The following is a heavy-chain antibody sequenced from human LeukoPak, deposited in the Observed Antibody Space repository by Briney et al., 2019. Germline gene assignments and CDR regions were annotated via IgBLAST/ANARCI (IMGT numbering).Heavy chain of an antibody. CDR2: IKQEGSEK. Sequence: GGALRLPCARPGFTFSSYWKSWVRQAPGNRLEWGANIKQEGSEKYYLDSVKGRFTLSRDNAKNSLYRRMDSLRAEGPAVYCCASTYRSGSYGGYYYYYYGMDVWGKGTTVTVSS. J-gene: IGHJ6*04. D-gene: IGHD3-10*01. V-gene: IGHV3-7*03. CDR3: ASTYRSGSYGGYYYYYYGMDV. CDR1: GFTFSSYW.